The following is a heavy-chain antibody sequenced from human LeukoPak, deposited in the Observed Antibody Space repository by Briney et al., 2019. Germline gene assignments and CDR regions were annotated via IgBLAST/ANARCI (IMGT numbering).Heavy chain of an antibody. V-gene: IGHV3-73*01. CDR2: IRGKADNYAT. CDR3: TQNNY. CDR1: GFTFSSYA. Sequence: GGSLRLSCAASGFTFSSYAMHWVRQAPGKGLEWVGRIRGKADNYATAYAASVQGRCTISRDDSQNTAYLQLNSLKTEDTAVYYCTQNNYWGQGALVTVSS. J-gene: IGHJ4*02.